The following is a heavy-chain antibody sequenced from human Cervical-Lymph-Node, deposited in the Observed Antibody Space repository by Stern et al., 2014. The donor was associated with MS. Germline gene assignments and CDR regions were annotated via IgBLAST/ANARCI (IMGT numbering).Heavy chain of an antibody. V-gene: IGHV5-51*03. CDR3: ATTSNYYYDTSGPFDAFDF. D-gene: IGHD3-22*01. J-gene: IGHJ3*01. CDR1: RYSFTNYW. Sequence: EVQLVQSGAEVRKPGESLKISCKASRYSFTNYWIGWVRQMPGKGLEWMGIIYPGDSDTKSSPSFQGQVTISVDKSINPAYLQWSSLRASDTAMYYCATTSNYYYDTSGPFDAFDFWGQGTKVTVSS. CDR2: IYPGDSDT.